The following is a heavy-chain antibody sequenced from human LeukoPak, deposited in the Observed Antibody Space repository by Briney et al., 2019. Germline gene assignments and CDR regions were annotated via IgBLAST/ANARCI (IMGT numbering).Heavy chain of an antibody. CDR1: GFTFGNYW. Sequence: GGSLRLSCAASGFTFGNYWMSWVRQAPGKGLEYVSAISRNGGSTFYTNSVKGRFTISRDNSNNMLYLQMGSLRAEDMAVYYCARWYYYDSSGYYANWGQGTLVTVSS. CDR3: ARWYYYDSSGYYAN. V-gene: IGHV3-64*01. CDR2: ISRNGGST. D-gene: IGHD3-22*01. J-gene: IGHJ4*02.